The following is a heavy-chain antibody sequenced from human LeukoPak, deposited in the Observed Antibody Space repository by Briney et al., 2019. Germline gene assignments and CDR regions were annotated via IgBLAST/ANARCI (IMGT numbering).Heavy chain of an antibody. J-gene: IGHJ5*02. Sequence: GEFLKISCKGSGYSFSTYWIAWVRQMPGKGLEWMGIIYPGDSDTRYSPSFQGQVTISVDTSISTAYLQWSSLKASDTAVYYCARHLNWFDPWGQGTLVTVSS. V-gene: IGHV5-51*01. CDR1: GYSFSTYW. CDR3: ARHLNWFDP. CDR2: IYPGDSDT.